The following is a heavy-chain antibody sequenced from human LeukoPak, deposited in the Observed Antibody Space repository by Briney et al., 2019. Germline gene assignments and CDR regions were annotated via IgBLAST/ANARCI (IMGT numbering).Heavy chain of an antibody. CDR1: GGSISTYY. CDR2: IYTSGST. J-gene: IGHJ2*01. V-gene: IGHV4-4*07. CDR3: AKESTSYHWYFDL. Sequence: SETLSLTCPVSGGSISTYYWSWIRQPAGKGLEWIGRIYTSGSTNYNPSLKSRVTMSVDTSKNQFSLKLSSVTAADTAVYYCAKESTSYHWYFDLWGRGTLVTVSS.